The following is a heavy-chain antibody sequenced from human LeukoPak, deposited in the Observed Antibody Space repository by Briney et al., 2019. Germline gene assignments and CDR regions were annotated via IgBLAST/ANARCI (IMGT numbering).Heavy chain of an antibody. CDR2: NIPVFGTA. Sequence: SVKVSCKASGGTFSSYAISWVRQAPGQGLEWMGGNIPVFGTANYAQKFQGRVTITADESTSTAYMELSSLRSGDTAVYYCARDSGITIFGVVIFPPHLYGMDVWGQGTTVTVSS. V-gene: IGHV1-69*01. CDR3: ARDSGITIFGVVIFPPHLYGMDV. CDR1: GGTFSSYA. J-gene: IGHJ6*02. D-gene: IGHD3-3*01.